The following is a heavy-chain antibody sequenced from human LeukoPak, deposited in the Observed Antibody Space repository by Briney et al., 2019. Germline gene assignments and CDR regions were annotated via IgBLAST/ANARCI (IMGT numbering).Heavy chain of an antibody. V-gene: IGHV4-59*01. CDR1: GGSISSYY. CDR3: ARAKGVVPAASAGRFDP. Sequence: PSETLSLTCTVSGGSISSYYWSWIRQPPGKGLEWIGYIYYSGSTNYNPSLKSRVTISVDTSKNQSSLKLSSVTAADTAVYYCARAKGVVPAASAGRFDPWGQGTLVTVSS. CDR2: IYYSGST. J-gene: IGHJ5*02. D-gene: IGHD2-2*01.